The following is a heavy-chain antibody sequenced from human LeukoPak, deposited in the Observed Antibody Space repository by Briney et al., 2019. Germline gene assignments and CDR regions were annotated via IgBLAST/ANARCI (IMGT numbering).Heavy chain of an antibody. CDR2: ISYDGSNK. CDR3: AKLVDSGYDPDNWFDP. J-gene: IGHJ5*02. Sequence: PGGSLRLSCAASGFTFSSYGMHWVRQAPGKGLEWVAVISYDGSNKYYADSVKGRFTISRDNSKNTLYLQMNSLRAEDTAVYYCAKLVDSGYDPDNWFDPWGQGTLVTVSS. D-gene: IGHD5-12*01. CDR1: GFTFSSYG. V-gene: IGHV3-30*18.